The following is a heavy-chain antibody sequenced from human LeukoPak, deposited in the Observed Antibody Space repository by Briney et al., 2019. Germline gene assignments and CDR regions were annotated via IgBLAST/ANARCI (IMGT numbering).Heavy chain of an antibody. J-gene: IGHJ4*02. CDR1: GFTFDDYA. V-gene: IGHV3-43D*03. CDR3: AKGGFYGTNPIDY. CDR2: ISWDGGST. Sequence: GGSLRLXCAASGFTFDDYAMHWVRQAPGKGLEWVSLISWDGGSTYYADSVKGRFTISRDNSKNSLYLQMNSLRAEDTALYYCAKGGFYGTNPIDYWGQGTLVTVSS. D-gene: IGHD1/OR15-1a*01.